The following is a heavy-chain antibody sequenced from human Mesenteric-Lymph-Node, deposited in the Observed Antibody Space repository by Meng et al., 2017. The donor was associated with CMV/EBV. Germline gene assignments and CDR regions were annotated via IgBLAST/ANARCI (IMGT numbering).Heavy chain of an antibody. CDR2: IYYSGTA. V-gene: IGHV4-31*02. Sequence: SGGSISGAGYYCRWIRQHPGTGLEWIGYIYYSGTASYNPSLKSRVTMSVDTSKNQFSLKLTSVTAADTALYYCAIDTSGYYHFHYWGQGTLVTVSS. CDR1: GGSISGAGYY. CDR3: AIDTSGYYHFHY. J-gene: IGHJ4*02. D-gene: IGHD3-22*01.